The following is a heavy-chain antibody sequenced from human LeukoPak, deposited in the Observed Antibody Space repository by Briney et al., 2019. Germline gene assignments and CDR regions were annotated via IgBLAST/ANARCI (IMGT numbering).Heavy chain of an antibody. CDR2: IYTSGST. J-gene: IGHJ4*02. CDR1: GGSISSGDFY. V-gene: IGHV4-61*02. D-gene: IGHD3-22*01. CDR3: ARKAPYYYDGSGPLGTYYFDY. Sequence: SETLSLTCTVSGGSISSGDFYWSWIRQPAGKGLEWIGRIYTSGSTNYNPSLQSRVTISVDTSKNQFSLKLTSVTAADTAVYYCARKAPYYYDGSGPLGTYYFDYWGQGTLVTVSS.